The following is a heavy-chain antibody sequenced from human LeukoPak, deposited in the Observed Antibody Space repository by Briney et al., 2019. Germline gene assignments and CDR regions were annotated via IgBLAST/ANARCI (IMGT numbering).Heavy chain of an antibody. D-gene: IGHD1-26*01. V-gene: IGHV3-30*02. Sequence: PGGSLRLACAAFGFTFIDSGMNWVRQAPCKGLEWLTFIRYDGTNEYFADSVKGRFTISRDNSQKKLFLQMNNLRPDDTALYYCARGTSSPGYFDLWGQGTQVTVSS. J-gene: IGHJ4*02. CDR3: ARGTSSPGYFDL. CDR1: GFTFIDSG. CDR2: IRYDGTNE.